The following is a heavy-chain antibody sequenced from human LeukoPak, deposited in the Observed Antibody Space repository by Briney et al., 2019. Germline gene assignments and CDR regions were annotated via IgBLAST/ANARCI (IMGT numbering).Heavy chain of an antibody. J-gene: IGHJ4*02. CDR1: GCTFSSYE. D-gene: IGHD3-22*01. CDR2: ISSSGSTR. V-gene: IGHV3-48*03. CDR3: ARDRTTYYYDSSGYQFDY. Sequence: PGGSLGLSCAASGCTFSSYEMNWVRQAPGQGLEWVSYISSSGSTRYYADSVKGRFTISRDNAKNSLYLQMNSLRAEDTAVYYCARDRTTYYYDSSGYQFDYWGQGTLVTVSS.